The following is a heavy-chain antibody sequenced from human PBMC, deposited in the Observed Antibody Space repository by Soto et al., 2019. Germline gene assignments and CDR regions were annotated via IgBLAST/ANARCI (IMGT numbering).Heavy chain of an antibody. CDR3: AREGGESSDGLYYFDS. D-gene: IGHD3-16*01. CDR2: IYYSGNT. V-gene: IGHV4-30-4*01. CDR1: GGSTSSDNY. J-gene: IGHJ4*02. Sequence: SETLSLTCTVSGGSTSSDNYWSWIRQPPGKGLEWIGHIYYSGNTDYNPYLKSRLAISIDTSKNQFSLKLSSVTAADTAVYFCAREGGESSDGLYYFDSWGQGSLVTVS.